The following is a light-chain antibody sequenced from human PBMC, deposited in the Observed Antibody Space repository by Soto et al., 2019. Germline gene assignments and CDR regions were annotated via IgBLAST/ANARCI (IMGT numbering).Light chain of an antibody. CDR2: GAS. V-gene: IGKV3D-15*01. J-gene: IGKJ4*01. CDR1: QSVSSSY. CDR3: QQYNNWPT. Sequence: EIVLTQSPGTLSLSPGERASLSCRASQSVSSSYLAWYQQKPGQAPRLLIYGASTRATGIPARFSGSGSGTEFTLTISSLQSEDFAVYYCQQYNNWPTFGGGTKVDI.